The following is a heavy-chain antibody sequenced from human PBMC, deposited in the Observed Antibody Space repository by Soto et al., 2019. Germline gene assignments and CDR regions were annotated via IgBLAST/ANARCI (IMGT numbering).Heavy chain of an antibody. CDR3: AREEYYYGSGAFFDY. V-gene: IGHV1-69*08. Sequence: QVQLVQSGAEVKKPGSSVKVSCKASGGTFSSYTISWVRQAPGQGLEWMGRIIPILGIANYAQKFQGRATITADKSTMTAKMELSSMRSDDTAVYYCAREEYYYGSGAFFDYWGQGTLVTVSA. J-gene: IGHJ4*02. D-gene: IGHD3-10*01. CDR1: GGTFSSYT. CDR2: IIPILGIA.